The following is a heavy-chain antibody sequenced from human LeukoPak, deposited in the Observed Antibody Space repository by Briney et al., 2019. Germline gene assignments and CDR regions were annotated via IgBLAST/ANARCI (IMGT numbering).Heavy chain of an antibody. CDR3: ARDLADIVVVVAAPYYYYGMNV. Sequence: ASVKVSCKASGYTFTSYYMHWVRQAPGQGPEWMGIINPSGGSTSYAQKFQGRVTMTRDTSTSTVYMELSSLRSEDTAVYYCARDLADIVVVVAAPYYYYGMNVWGKGTTVTVSS. CDR2: INPSGGST. D-gene: IGHD2-15*01. CDR1: GYTFTSYY. J-gene: IGHJ6*04. V-gene: IGHV1-46*01.